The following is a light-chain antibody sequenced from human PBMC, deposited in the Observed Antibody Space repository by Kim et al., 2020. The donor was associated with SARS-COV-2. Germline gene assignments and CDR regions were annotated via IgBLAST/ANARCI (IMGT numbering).Light chain of an antibody. J-gene: IGLJ3*02. CDR1: RLRSYY. Sequence: ALGQTVRITCQGDRLRSYYPSWYQQKPGQAPVLVIYGKNNRPSGIPDRFSGSSSGNTASLTITGAHAEDEADYYCNSRDSSGNRVFGGGTQLTVL. CDR3: NSRDSSGNRV. CDR2: GKN. V-gene: IGLV3-19*01.